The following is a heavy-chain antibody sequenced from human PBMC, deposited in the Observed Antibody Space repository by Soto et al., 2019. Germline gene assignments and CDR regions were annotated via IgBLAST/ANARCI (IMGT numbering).Heavy chain of an antibody. D-gene: IGHD6-19*01. CDR2: IYYSGGT. J-gene: IGHJ4*02. CDR1: GDSINSNYC. V-gene: IGHV4-4*02. Sequence: QVQLQESGPGLVRPSGTLSLTCAVSGDSINSNYCWTWVRQPPGKGLEWIAEIYYSGGTSYNPSLQSRVTISMDTSENPFSLILTSVTAADTAMYDCARDTGWGLGYWGQGTLVTVSS. CDR3: ARDTGWGLGY.